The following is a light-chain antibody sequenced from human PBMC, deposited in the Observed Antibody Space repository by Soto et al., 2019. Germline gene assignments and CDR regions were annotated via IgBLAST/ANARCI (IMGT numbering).Light chain of an antibody. CDR2: DTS. J-gene: IGKJ4*01. CDR3: QPYNSWPLT. V-gene: IGKV3-15*01. Sequence: ELVMRQSPTTLSVSPGLGTNLSCTASQGICETLDWYQNKTGKTPRLLIYDTSTRATGVPTRFSGSRYGAELTITINSMQSEDFEVYYCQPYNSWPLTFGGGTKVDIK. CDR1: QGICET.